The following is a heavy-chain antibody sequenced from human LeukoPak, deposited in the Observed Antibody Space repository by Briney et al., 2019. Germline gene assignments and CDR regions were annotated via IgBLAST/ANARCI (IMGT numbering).Heavy chain of an antibody. J-gene: IGHJ4*02. V-gene: IGHV1-2*02. CDR2: ISPNSGDT. CDR1: GYTFTGYY. Sequence: ASVKVSCKASGYTFTGYYMHWVRQAPGQGLEWMGWISPNSGDTNYAQKFQGRVTMTRDTSVSAAYMELSRLRSDDTAVYYCARCDVYMDYWGQGTLVTVSS. CDR3: ARCDVYMDY.